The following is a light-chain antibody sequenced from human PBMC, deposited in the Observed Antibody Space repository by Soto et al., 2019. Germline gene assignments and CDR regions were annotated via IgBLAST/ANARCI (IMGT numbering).Light chain of an antibody. CDR2: EVS. V-gene: IGLV2-14*01. CDR3: SSYTSSIFYV. CDR1: SSDVGGYNY. Sequence: QSVLTQPASVSGSPGQSITISCTGTSSDVGGYNYVSWYQQHPGKAPKLMIYEVSNRPSGVSNRFSGSKSSNTASLTISGLQAEDEADYYCSSYTSSIFYVFGTGTKVTVL. J-gene: IGLJ1*01.